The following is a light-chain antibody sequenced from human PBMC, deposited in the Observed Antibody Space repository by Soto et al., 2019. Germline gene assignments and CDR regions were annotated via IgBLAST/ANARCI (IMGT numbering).Light chain of an antibody. V-gene: IGLV2-14*01. Sequence: QSALTQPASVSGSPGQSITISCTRTSSDVGGYNYVSWYQQHPGKAPKLMIYDVSNRPSGVSNRCSGSKSGNTASLTISGLQAEDEADYYCSSYTSSSTPYWVFGGGTKLTVL. CDR3: SSYTSSSTPYWV. CDR2: DVS. CDR1: SSDVGGYNY. J-gene: IGLJ3*02.